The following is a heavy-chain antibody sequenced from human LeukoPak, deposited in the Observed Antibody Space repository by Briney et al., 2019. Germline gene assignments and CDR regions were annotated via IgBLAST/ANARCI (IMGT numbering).Heavy chain of an antibody. CDR3: ARGWGIVGATTTDAFDY. V-gene: IGHV1-8*03. Sequence: ASVKVSCKASGYTFTSYDINWVRQATGQGLEWMGWMNPNSGNTGYAQKFQGRVTITRNTSISTAYMELSSLRSEDTAVYYCARGWGIVGATTTDAFDYWGQGTLVTVSS. CDR2: MNPNSGNT. D-gene: IGHD1-26*01. CDR1: GYTFTSYD. J-gene: IGHJ4*02.